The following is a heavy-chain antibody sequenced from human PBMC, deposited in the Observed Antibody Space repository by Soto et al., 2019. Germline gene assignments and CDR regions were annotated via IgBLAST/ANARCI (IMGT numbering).Heavy chain of an antibody. CDR1: GTSISSTFW. CDR3: ATLPPRIVVVKTEIPT. CDR2: IYHSGST. Sequence: SETLSLTYAVSGTSISSTFWWTWVRQPPGKGLEWIGEIYHSGSTKYNPSLKSRVTISVDKSNNQFSLELRAVTAADTAVYYCATLPPRIVVVKTEIPTWGQGTLVTVSS. V-gene: IGHV4-4*02. J-gene: IGHJ5*02. D-gene: IGHD2-15*01.